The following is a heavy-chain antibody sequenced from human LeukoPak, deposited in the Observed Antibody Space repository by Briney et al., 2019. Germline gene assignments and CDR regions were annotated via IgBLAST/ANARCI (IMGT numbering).Heavy chain of an antibody. Sequence: PGGSLRLSCAASGFTFDDYAMHWVRQAPGKCLEWVSLISGDGGSTYYADSVKGRFTISRDNSKNSLYLQMNSLRTEDTALYYCAKYYYYDSSGYLDYLRQGTLVTVSS. D-gene: IGHD3-22*01. CDR3: AKYYYYDSSGYLDY. CDR1: GFTFDDYA. V-gene: IGHV3-43*02. CDR2: ISGDGGST. J-gene: IGHJ4*02.